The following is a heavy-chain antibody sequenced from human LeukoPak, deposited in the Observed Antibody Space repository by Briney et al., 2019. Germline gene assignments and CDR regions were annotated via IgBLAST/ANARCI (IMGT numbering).Heavy chain of an antibody. Sequence: PSETLSLTCTVSGGSISSYYWSWIRQPPGKGLEWIGEINHSGSTNYNPSLKSRVTISVDTSKNQFSLKLSSVTAADTAVYYCARSSSNYDFWSGFWVYWGQGTLVTVSS. D-gene: IGHD3-3*01. J-gene: IGHJ4*02. CDR3: ARSSSNYDFWSGFWVY. CDR2: INHSGST. CDR1: GGSISSYY. V-gene: IGHV4-34*01.